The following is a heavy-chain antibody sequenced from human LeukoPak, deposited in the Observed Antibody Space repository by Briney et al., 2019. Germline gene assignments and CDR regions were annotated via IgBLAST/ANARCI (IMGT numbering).Heavy chain of an antibody. D-gene: IGHD2/OR15-2a*01. CDR1: GFTVSSNY. CDR2: IYSGGST. Sequence: GGSLRLSCAASGFTVSSNYMSWVRQAPGKGLEWVSVIYSGGSTYYADSVKGRFTISRDNSKNTLYLQMNSLRAEDTAVYYCAKDSTYFYDTGGTFYGVGDAFDVWGQGTLVTVSS. J-gene: IGHJ3*01. V-gene: IGHV3-53*01. CDR3: AKDSTYFYDTGGTFYGVGDAFDV.